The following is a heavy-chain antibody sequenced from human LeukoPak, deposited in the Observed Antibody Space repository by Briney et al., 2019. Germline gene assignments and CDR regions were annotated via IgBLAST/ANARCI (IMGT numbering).Heavy chain of an antibody. Sequence: GGSLRLSCAASGFTSSNAWMSWVRQAPGKGLEWVGRIKSKTDGGTTDYAAPVKGRFTISRDDSKNTLYLQMNSLKTEDTAVYYCTTDLTVLLWFGESPPGDYWGQGTLVTVSS. CDR3: TTDLTVLLWFGESPPGDY. V-gene: IGHV3-15*01. CDR1: GFTSSNAW. CDR2: IKSKTDGGTT. D-gene: IGHD3-10*01. J-gene: IGHJ4*02.